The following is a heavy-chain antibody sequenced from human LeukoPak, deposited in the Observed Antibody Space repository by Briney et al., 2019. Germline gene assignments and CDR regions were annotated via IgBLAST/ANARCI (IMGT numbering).Heavy chain of an antibody. V-gene: IGHV5-51*01. CDR1: GYSFTSSW. Sequence: GESLKISCKGSGYSFTSSWIGWVRQMPGRGLEWMGIIYPGDSDTLYSPSFQGQVTISADKSISTAYLQWSSLKASDTSMYYCATSESQTRFDFWGQGTLVTASS. CDR2: IYPGDSDT. J-gene: IGHJ4*02. CDR3: ATSESQTRFDF. D-gene: IGHD3-10*01.